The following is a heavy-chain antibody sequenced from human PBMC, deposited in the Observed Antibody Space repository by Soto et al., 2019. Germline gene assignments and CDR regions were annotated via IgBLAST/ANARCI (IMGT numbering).Heavy chain of an antibody. CDR2: ISYDGSNK. V-gene: IGHV3-30*18. CDR3: AKGSSSWYSLPNEH. CDR1: GFTFSSYG. J-gene: IGHJ1*01. Sequence: GGSLRLSCAASGFTFSSYGMHWVRQAPGKGLEWVAVISYDGSNKYYADSVKGRFTISRDNSKNTLYLQMNSLRAEDTAVYYCAKGSSSWYSLPNEHWGQGTLVTVSS. D-gene: IGHD6-13*01.